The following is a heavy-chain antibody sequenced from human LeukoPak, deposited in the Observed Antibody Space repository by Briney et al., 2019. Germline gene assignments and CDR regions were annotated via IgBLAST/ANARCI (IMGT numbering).Heavy chain of an antibody. V-gene: IGHV3-23*01. CDR3: AKAGDSSSSPLFLD. J-gene: IGHJ4*02. CDR2: ISGGSSGST. D-gene: IGHD6-6*01. CDR1: GFTFSDYA. Sequence: PGGSLRLSCAASGFTFSDYAMSWVRQAPGKGLEWLSVISGGSSGSTYYADSVTGRFTVSRDNSKNTLFLQVNSLRADDTAVYYCAKAGDSSSSPLFLDWGQGTLVTVSS.